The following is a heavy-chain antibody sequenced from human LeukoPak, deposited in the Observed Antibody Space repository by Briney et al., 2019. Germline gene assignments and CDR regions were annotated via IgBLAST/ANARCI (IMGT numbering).Heavy chain of an antibody. CDR2: INHSGST. CDR1: GGSFSGYY. CDR3: ARVKAYSAYGRYFDY. Sequence: SETLSLTCAVYGGSFSGYYWSWIRQPPGKGLEWIGEINHSGSTNYNPSLKSRVTISVDTSKNQFSLKLSSVTAADTAVYYCARVKAYSAYGRYFDYWGQGTLVPVSS. D-gene: IGHD5-12*01. J-gene: IGHJ4*02. V-gene: IGHV4-34*01.